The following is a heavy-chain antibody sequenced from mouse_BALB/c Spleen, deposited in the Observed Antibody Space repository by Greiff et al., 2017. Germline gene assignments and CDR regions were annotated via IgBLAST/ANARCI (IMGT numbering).Heavy chain of an antibody. J-gene: IGHJ1*01. CDR2: IYYSGTI. Sequence: DVQLQESGPGLVKPSQTVSLTCTVTGISITTGNYRWSWIRQFPGNKLEWIGYIYYSGTITYNPSLTSRTTITRDTSKNQFFLEMNSLTAEDTATYYCARAVVAPRYWYFDVWGAGTTVTVSS. D-gene: IGHD1-1*01. CDR3: ARAVVAPRYWYFDV. CDR1: GISITTGNYR. V-gene: IGHV3-5*02.